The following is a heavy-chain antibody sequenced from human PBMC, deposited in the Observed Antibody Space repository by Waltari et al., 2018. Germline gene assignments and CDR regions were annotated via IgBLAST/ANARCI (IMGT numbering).Heavy chain of an antibody. CDR3: ATWITAHFDY. Sequence: DVHLLESGGSLVQPGGSLRLSCVASGFTFRNYALSWVRQSPGKGLEWVSHMDGPTTNTHYADAVKGRFTISRDNSRNTVYLQMNSLTADDSAVYFCATWITAHFDYWGRGTLVTVSS. J-gene: IGHJ4*02. V-gene: IGHV3-23*01. CDR1: GFTFRNYA. D-gene: IGHD2-2*03. CDR2: MDGPTTNT.